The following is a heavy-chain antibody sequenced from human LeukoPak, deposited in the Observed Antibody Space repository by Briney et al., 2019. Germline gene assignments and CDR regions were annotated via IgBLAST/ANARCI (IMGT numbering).Heavy chain of an antibody. CDR2: MNPNSGDT. J-gene: IGHJ4*02. CDR3: AREWELPTRFDY. V-gene: IGHV1-2*02. Sequence: GASVKVSCKASVYTFTNFYIHWVRQAPGQGLEWMGWMNPNSGDTSYAREFQGRVTMTRDTSISTAYMELSRLRSDDTAVYYCAREWELPTRFDYWGQGTLVTVSS. D-gene: IGHD1-26*01. CDR1: VYTFTNFY.